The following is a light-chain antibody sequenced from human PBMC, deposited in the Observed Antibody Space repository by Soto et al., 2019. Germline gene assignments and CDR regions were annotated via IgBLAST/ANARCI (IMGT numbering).Light chain of an antibody. V-gene: IGLV2-14*01. J-gene: IGLJ2*01. CDR1: SSDVGGYKY. CDR3: CSYAPTSPLV. Sequence: QSALTQPASVSGSPGQSITISCTGTSSDVGGYKYVSWYQQHPGKAPKLMIYDVSNRPSGVSNRFSGSKSGNTASLTISGLQAEDEYYYYSCSYAPTSPLVFGGGTQLTVL. CDR2: DVS.